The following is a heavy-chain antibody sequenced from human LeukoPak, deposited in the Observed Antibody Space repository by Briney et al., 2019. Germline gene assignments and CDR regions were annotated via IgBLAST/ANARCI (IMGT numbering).Heavy chain of an antibody. V-gene: IGHV1-2*02. Sequence: ASVKVSCKASGYTFTGYYMHWVRQAPGQGLEWMGWINPNSGGTNYAQKFQGRVTMTRDTSISTAYMELSSLRSEDTAVYYCASPNPLEPAVSPYYYGMDVWGQGTTVTVSS. CDR1: GYTFTGYY. J-gene: IGHJ6*02. D-gene: IGHD2-2*01. CDR2: INPNSGGT. CDR3: ASPNPLEPAVSPYYYGMDV.